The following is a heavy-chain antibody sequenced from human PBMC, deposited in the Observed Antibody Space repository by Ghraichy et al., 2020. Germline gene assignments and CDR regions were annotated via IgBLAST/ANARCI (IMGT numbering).Heavy chain of an antibody. CDR2: IYYSGST. V-gene: IGHV4-59*01. D-gene: IGHD2-2*02. CDR3: ARAPVYCSSTSCYIGGAYYYYGMDV. J-gene: IGHJ6*02. CDR1: GGSISSYY. Sequence: SETLSLTCTVSGGSISSYYWSWIRQPPGKGLEWIGYIYYSGSTNYNPSLKSRVTISVDTSKNQFSLKLSSVTAADTAVYYCARAPVYCSSTSCYIGGAYYYYGMDVWGQGTTVTVSS.